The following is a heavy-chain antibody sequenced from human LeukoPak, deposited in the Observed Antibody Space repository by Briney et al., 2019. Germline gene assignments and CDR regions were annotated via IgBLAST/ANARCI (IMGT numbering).Heavy chain of an antibody. V-gene: IGHV4-34*01. CDR2: INHSGST. CDR3: ARLWNYDYIWGSYRFFDY. Sequence: SETLSLTCAVYGGSFSGYYWSWIRQPPGKGLEWIGEINHSGSTNYNPSLESRVTISVDTSKNQFSLKLSSVTAADTAVYYCARLWNYDYIWGSYRFFDYWGQGTLVTVSS. D-gene: IGHD3-16*02. J-gene: IGHJ4*02. CDR1: GGSFSGYY.